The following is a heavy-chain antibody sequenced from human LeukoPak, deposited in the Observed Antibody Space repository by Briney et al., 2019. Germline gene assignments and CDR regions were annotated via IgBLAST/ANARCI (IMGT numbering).Heavy chain of an antibody. D-gene: IGHD1-26*01. CDR2: IKGDESAR. CDR1: GFTSSTYW. CDR3: ARDVGGSLVY. J-gene: IGHJ4*02. V-gene: IGHV3-7*01. Sequence: GGSLRLSCAASGFTSSTYWMAWVRQAPGKGLEWVANIKGDESARHPADSVKGRFTISRDSAQHSVYLQMSTLRGEDTAVYYCARDVGGSLVYWGQGTLVTVSS.